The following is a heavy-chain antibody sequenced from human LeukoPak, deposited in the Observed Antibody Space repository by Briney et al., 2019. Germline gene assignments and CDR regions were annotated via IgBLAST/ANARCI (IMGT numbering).Heavy chain of an antibody. CDR3: VELTSMVEHY. J-gene: IGHJ4*02. D-gene: IGHD3-10*01. V-gene: IGHV3-74*01. CDR2: INSDGSST. Sequence: PGGSLRLSCAASGFTFSSYWMHWVRQAPGKGLVWVSRINSDGSSTSYAGSVKGRFTISRDNAKNTLYLQMNSLRAEDTAVYYCVELTSMVEHYWGQGTLVTVSS. CDR1: GFTFSSYW.